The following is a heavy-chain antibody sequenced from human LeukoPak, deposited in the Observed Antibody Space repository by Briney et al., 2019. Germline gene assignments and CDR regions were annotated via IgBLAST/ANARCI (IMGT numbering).Heavy chain of an antibody. CDR3: ARAKQQLVMSDY. CDR1: GFTFGKYW. J-gene: IGHJ4*02. Sequence: GGSLRLSCVASGFTFGKYWMSWVRQAPGKGLEWVAVISYDGSNKYYADSVKGRFTISRDNSKNTLYLQMNSLRAEDTAVYYCARAKQQLVMSDYWGQGTLVTVSS. V-gene: IGHV3-30-3*01. D-gene: IGHD6-13*01. CDR2: ISYDGSNK.